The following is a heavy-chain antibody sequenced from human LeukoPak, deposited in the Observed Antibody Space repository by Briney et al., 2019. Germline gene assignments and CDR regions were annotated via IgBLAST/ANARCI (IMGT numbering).Heavy chain of an antibody. J-gene: IGHJ4*02. D-gene: IGHD3-3*01. CDR2: INPNSGGT. CDR3: ARAITIFGVVIAAFDY. Sequence: ASVKVSCKASGYTFTGYYMHWVRQAPGQGLEWMGWINPNSGGTNYAQRFQGRVTMTRDTSISTAYMELSRLRSDDTAVYYCARAITIFGVVIAAFDYWGQGTLVTVSS. CDR1: GYTFTGYY. V-gene: IGHV1-2*02.